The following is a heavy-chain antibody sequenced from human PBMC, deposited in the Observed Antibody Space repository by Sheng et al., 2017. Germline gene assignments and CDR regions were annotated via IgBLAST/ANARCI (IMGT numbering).Heavy chain of an antibody. CDR3: ARDLSSSAAFDF. D-gene: IGHD6-6*01. J-gene: IGHJ3*01. Sequence: QVQLVQSGGEVKMPGASVKVSCKASGYTFTGYYLHWVRQAPGQGLEWLGWINPNSGGTNYAQQFQGRVTMTRDTSITTAYMELSRLRSDDTAVYYCARDLSSSAAFDFWGQGT. CDR1: GYTFTGYY. CDR2: INPNSGGT. V-gene: IGHV1-2*02.